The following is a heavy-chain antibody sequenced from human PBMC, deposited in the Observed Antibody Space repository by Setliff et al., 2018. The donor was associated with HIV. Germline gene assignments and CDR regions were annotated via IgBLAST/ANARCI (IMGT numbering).Heavy chain of an antibody. D-gene: IGHD1-20*01. CDR3: AQDYTATFWEYNWLDP. J-gene: IGHJ5*02. CDR1: GLTFEYYA. CDR2: ISGSGDST. V-gene: IGHV3-23*01. Sequence: PGESLKISCAAPGLTFEYYAMTWVRQAPGKGLEWVSGISGSGDSTYYAPAVKGRFTISRDNLKNILYLQMNNLRAEDTALYFCAQDYTATFWEYNWLDPWGQGTLVTVSS.